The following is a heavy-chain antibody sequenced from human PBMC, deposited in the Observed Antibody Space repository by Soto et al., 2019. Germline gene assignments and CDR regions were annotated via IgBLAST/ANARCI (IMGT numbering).Heavy chain of an antibody. V-gene: IGHV4-31*03. CDR3: ARGGDDYGDRGVFGY. Sequence: QVQLQESGPGLVKPSQTLSLTCTVSGGSISSGGYYWSWIRQHLGKGLEWIGYIYYSGRPYYNPYLKSRVTISVDTSKNQCALKLSSVTAADTAVYYCARGGDDYGDRGVFGYWGQGTLVTVSS. D-gene: IGHD4-17*01. CDR2: IYYSGRP. J-gene: IGHJ4*02. CDR1: GGSISSGGYY.